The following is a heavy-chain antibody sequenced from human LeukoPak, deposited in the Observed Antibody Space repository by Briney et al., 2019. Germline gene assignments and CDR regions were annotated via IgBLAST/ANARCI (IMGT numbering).Heavy chain of an antibody. D-gene: IGHD3-10*01. CDR1: GYTFTSYA. CDR2: INAGNGNT. CDR3: ARDWPHYYHGSGSYPGAFDI. J-gene: IGHJ3*02. Sequence: ASVKVSCKASGYTFTSYAMHWVRQAPGQRLEWMGWINAGNGNTKYSQKFQGRVTITRDTSASTAYMELSSLRSEDTAVYYCARDWPHYYHGSGSYPGAFDIWGQGTMVTVSS. V-gene: IGHV1-3*01.